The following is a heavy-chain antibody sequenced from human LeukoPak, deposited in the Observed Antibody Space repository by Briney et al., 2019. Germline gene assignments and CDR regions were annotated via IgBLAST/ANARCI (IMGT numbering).Heavy chain of an antibody. CDR1: GFTFSNYV. J-gene: IGHJ6*02. V-gene: IGHV3-23*01. CDR3: AKDRGCSSTSCSYYYYVMDV. D-gene: IGHD2-2*01. CDR2: ISGSGGST. Sequence: GGSLRLSCAASGFTFSNYVMSCVRQAPGKGLEWVSEISGSGGSTHYTDSVKGRFTISRDNSKNTLYLQMSSLRAEDTAVYYCAKDRGCSSTSCSYYYYVMDVWGQGTTVTVPS.